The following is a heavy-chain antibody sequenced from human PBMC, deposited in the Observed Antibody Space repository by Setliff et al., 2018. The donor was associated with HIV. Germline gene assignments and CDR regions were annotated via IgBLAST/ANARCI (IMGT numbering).Heavy chain of an antibody. CDR3: ARRSIVGVTRGFYYYGLDV. CDR2: IYISGTT. D-gene: IGHD1-26*01. Sequence: SETLSLTCTVPGGSINNHYWYWIRQPPGKGLEWIGYIYISGTTNYNPTLKNRVTMSLDTSKTQVSLRLTSVTAADTAVYYCARRSIVGVTRGFYYYGLDVWGQGTTVTVSS. J-gene: IGHJ6*02. V-gene: IGHV4-4*09. CDR1: GGSINNHY.